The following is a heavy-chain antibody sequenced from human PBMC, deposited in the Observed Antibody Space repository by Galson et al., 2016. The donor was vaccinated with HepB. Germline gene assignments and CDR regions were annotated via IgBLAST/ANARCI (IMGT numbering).Heavy chain of an antibody. CDR3: ARAGGFLGWSPTIYYYGVDV. Sequence: SLRLSCAASGFTFRSYWIHWVRQAPGKGLVWVSRITSDGSSITYADFVKGRFTIPRDNATKSLYLQMNSLRVEDTAVYYCARAGGFLGWSPTIYYYGVDVWGHGTTVTVSS. CDR2: ITSDGSSI. J-gene: IGHJ6*02. CDR1: GFTFRSYW. V-gene: IGHV3-74*03. D-gene: IGHD3-3*01.